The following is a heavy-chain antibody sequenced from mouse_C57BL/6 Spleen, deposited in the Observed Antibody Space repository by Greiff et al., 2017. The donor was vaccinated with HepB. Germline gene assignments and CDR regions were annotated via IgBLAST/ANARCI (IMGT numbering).Heavy chain of an antibody. CDR2: ISSGSSTI. CDR3: ASPDYYYAMDY. Sequence: EVKVVESGGGLVKPGGSLKLSCAASGFTFTDYGMHWVRQAPEKGLEWVGYISSGSSTIYYADTVKGRFTISRDNAKTTLFLQITSLRSEDTAMYYCASPDYYYAMDYGAKGTSVTVSS. J-gene: IGHJ4*01. D-gene: IGHD2-4*01. V-gene: IGHV5-17*01. CDR1: GFTFTDYG.